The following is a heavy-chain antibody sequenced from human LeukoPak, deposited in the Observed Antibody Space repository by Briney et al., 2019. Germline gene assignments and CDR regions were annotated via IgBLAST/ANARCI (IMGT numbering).Heavy chain of an antibody. Sequence: GGSLRLSCAASGFTLTSYAMTWVRQAPGKGLEWVSSISGSSSNTYYADSVKGRFTISRDTSKSTLYLQMNSLRAEDTAIYYCAKEAKVLRFLVLLPYYFDYWGQGTLVTVSS. CDR1: GFTLTSYA. CDR3: AKEAKVLRFLVLLPYYFDY. CDR2: ISGSSSNT. V-gene: IGHV3-23*01. D-gene: IGHD3-3*01. J-gene: IGHJ4*02.